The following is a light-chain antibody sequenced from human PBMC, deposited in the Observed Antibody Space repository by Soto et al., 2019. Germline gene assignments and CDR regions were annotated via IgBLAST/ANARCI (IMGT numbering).Light chain of an antibody. CDR2: GAS. V-gene: IGKV3-15*01. J-gene: IGKJ4*01. Sequence: EIVLTQSPDTLSLSPGERATLSCRASQSVSSALAWYQQKPGQAPRLLIYGASTGATGIPARFSGSGSGTEFILTISSLQSEDFAVYYCQQYSKWPLTFGGGTKVDIK. CDR3: QQYSKWPLT. CDR1: QSVSSA.